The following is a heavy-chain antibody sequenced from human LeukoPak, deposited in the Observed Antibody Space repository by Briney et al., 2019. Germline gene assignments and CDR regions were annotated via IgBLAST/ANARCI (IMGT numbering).Heavy chain of an antibody. CDR3: ATTYSGYDLDY. Sequence: SETLSLTCAVYGGSFSGYYWSWIRQPPEKGLEWIGEINHSGSTNYNPSLKSRVTISVDTSKNQFSLKLSSVTAADTAVYYCATTYSGYDLDYWGQGTLVTVSS. D-gene: IGHD5-12*01. CDR1: GGSFSGYY. CDR2: INHSGST. J-gene: IGHJ4*02. V-gene: IGHV4-34*01.